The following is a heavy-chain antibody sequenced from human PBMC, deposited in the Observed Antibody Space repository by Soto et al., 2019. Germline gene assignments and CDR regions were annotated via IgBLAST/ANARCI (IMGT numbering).Heavy chain of an antibody. CDR2: ISAYNGNT. D-gene: IGHD3-9*01. CDR1: GYTFTSYG. Sequence: QVQLVQSGAEVKKPGASVKVSCKASGYTFTSYGISWVRQAPGQGLEWMGWISAYNGNTNYAQKLQGRVTMTTDTSTSTAYMELSSLSSDDTAVYYCARDGIRFDYGILPGYFYYYGMDVWGQGTTVTVSS. J-gene: IGHJ6*02. CDR3: ARDGIRFDYGILPGYFYYYGMDV. V-gene: IGHV1-18*01.